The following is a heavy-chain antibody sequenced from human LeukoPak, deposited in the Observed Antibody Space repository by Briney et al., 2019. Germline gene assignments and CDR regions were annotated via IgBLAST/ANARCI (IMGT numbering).Heavy chain of an antibody. J-gene: IGHJ3*02. CDR2: ISSSGSTI. V-gene: IGHV3-11*04. D-gene: IGHD3-22*01. Sequence: PGGSLRLSCAASGFTFSDYYMSWIRQAPGKGLEWVSYISSSGSTIYYADSVKGRFTISRDNAKNSLYLQMNSLRAEDTAVYYCARGSLNWAPITMIYRVHDAFDIWGQGTMVTVSS. CDR3: ARGSLNWAPITMIYRVHDAFDI. CDR1: GFTFSDYY.